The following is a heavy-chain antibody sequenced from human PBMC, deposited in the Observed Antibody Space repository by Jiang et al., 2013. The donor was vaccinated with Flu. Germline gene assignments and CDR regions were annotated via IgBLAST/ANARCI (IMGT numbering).Heavy chain of an antibody. J-gene: IGHJ6*02. CDR2: IYHSGST. CDR1: GGSISSSNW. V-gene: IGHV4-4*02. CDR3: AKTTSTSLSYYGMDV. Sequence: GLVKPSGTLSLTCAVSGGSISSSNWWSWVRQPPGKGLEWIGEIYHSGSTNYNPSLKSRVTISVDKSKNQFSLKLSSVTAADTAVYYCAKTTSTSLSYYGMDVWGQGTTVTVSS. D-gene: IGHD6-6*01.